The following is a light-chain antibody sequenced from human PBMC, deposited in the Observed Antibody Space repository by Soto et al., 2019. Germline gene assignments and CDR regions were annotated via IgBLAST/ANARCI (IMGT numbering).Light chain of an antibody. V-gene: IGKV3-11*01. J-gene: IGKJ3*01. CDR3: QQRTNWPRSFT. CDR1: QSVSSY. Sequence: EIVLTQSPATLSLSPGERTTLSCRASQSVSSYLAWYQQKPGQAPRLLLYDTSKRATGIPARFSCSGSGTDFTLTITSLEPEDFAVYYCQQRTNWPRSFTFGPGTKVDIK. CDR2: DTS.